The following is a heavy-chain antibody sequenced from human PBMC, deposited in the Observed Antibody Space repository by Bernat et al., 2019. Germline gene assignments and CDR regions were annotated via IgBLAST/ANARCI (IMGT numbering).Heavy chain of an antibody. CDR3: ARGCSGGSCDIKPDY. V-gene: IGHV1-3*01. CDR2: INAGNGNT. J-gene: IGHJ4*02. CDR1: GYTFTSYA. Sequence: QVQLVQSGAEVKKPGASVKVSCKASGYTFTSYAMHWVRQAPGQRLEWMGWINAGNGNTKYSQKFQGRVTITRDTSASTAYMELSSLRSEDTAVYYCARGCSGGSCDIKPDYWGQGTLVTVSS. D-gene: IGHD2-15*01.